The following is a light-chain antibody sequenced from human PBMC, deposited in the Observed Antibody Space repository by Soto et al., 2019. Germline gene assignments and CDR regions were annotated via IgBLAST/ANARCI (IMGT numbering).Light chain of an antibody. CDR3: NSYAGSKNVV. CDR2: EVI. CDR1: TSDVGGYNY. V-gene: IGLV2-8*01. Sequence: QSALTQPPSASGSPGQLVTISCTGTTSDVGGYNYVSWYQQHPGKAPKLIIYEVIERPSGVPNRFSGSKSGNTASLTVSGLRADDEADYYCNSYAGSKNVVFGGGTKLTVL. J-gene: IGLJ3*02.